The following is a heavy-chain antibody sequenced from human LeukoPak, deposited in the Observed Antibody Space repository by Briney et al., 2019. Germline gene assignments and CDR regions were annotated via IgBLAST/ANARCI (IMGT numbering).Heavy chain of an antibody. D-gene: IGHD6-19*01. Sequence: PSETLSLTCAVSGYSISSGYYWVWIRQPPGKGLAWTGTIYHSGSTYYNPSLKSRVTISVDTSKNQCSLKLSSVTAADTAVYYCARSIAVVGTFYFDYWGQGTLVTVSS. J-gene: IGHJ4*02. CDR1: GYSISSGYY. V-gene: IGHV4-38-2*01. CDR3: ARSIAVVGTFYFDY. CDR2: IYHSGST.